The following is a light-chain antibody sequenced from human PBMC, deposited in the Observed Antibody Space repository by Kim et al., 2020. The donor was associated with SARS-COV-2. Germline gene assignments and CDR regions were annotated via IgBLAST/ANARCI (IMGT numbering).Light chain of an antibody. Sequence: EIVLTQSPGTLSLSPGERATLSCRASQSVTKNFLSWFQQKPGQAPRIIIYGTSSRAAGIPDRFSGSGSGTDFTLTISRLEPEDFAVYYSHQYDGALYSFGQGTKVDIK. J-gene: IGKJ2*03. V-gene: IGKV3-20*01. CDR1: QSVTKNF. CDR3: HQYDGALYS. CDR2: GTS.